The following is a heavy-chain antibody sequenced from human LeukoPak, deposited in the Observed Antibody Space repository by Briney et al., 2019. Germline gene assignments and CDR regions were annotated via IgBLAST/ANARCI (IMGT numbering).Heavy chain of an antibody. CDR1: GFSLSTSGMC. CDR2: IDWDDDK. Sequence: SGPTLVNPTQTLTLTCTFSGFSLSTSGMCVGWIRQPPGKALEWLALIDWDDDKYYSTSLKTRLTISKDTSKNQVVLTMTNMDPVDTATYYCARIREGDYYYGMDVWGQGTTVTVSS. J-gene: IGHJ6*02. CDR3: ARIREGDYYYGMDV. D-gene: IGHD1-26*01. V-gene: IGHV2-70*01.